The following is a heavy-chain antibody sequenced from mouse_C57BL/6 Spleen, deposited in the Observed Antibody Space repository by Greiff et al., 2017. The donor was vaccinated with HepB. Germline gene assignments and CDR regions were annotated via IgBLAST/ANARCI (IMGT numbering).Heavy chain of an antibody. CDR1: GFTFSDYY. D-gene: IGHD1-1*01. CDR3: ARENGSSFYYAMDY. V-gene: IGHV5-16*01. J-gene: IGHJ4*01. CDR2: INYDGSST. Sequence: EVHLVESEGGLVQPGSSMKLSCTASGFTFSDYYMAWVRQVPEKGLEWVANINYDGSSTYYLDSLKSRFIISRDNAKNILYLQMSSLKSEDTATYYCARENGSSFYYAMDYWGQGTSVTVSS.